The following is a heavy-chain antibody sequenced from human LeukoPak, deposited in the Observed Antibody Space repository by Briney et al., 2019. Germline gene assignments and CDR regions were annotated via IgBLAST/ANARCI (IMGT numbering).Heavy chain of an antibody. CDR3: ARWDQIVVVPAAIRGLYAFDI. V-gene: IGHV4-39*07. J-gene: IGHJ3*02. Sequence: SQTLSLTCTVSGGSISSGSYYWSWIRQPPGKGLEWIGEINHSGSTNYNPSLKSRVTISVDTSKNQFSLKLSSVTAADTAVYYCARWDQIVVVPAAIRGLYAFDIWGQGTMVTVSS. D-gene: IGHD2-2*01. CDR2: INHSGST. CDR1: GGSISSGSYY.